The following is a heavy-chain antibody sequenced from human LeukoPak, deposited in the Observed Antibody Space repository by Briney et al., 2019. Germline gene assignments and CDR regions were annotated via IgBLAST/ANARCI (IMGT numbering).Heavy chain of an antibody. V-gene: IGHV4-31*02. CDR1: GGSISSGGYY. Sequence: PSQTLSLTWTVSGGSISSGGYYWSWIRQLPGKGLEWIGYIYYSGSTYYNPSLKSRVTISVDTSKNQFSLKLSSVTAADTAVYYCAAEGGSGSYYHNWFDPWGQGTLVTVSS. CDR2: IYYSGST. J-gene: IGHJ5*02. D-gene: IGHD3-10*01. CDR3: AAEGGSGSYYHNWFDP.